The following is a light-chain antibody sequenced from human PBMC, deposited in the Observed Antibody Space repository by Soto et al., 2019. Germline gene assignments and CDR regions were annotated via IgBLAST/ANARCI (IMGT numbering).Light chain of an antibody. CDR3: QSYDSSLTVL. CDR2: DNN. CDR1: SSNIGAGYD. Sequence: QSVLTQPPSVSGAPGQRVTISCTGSSSNIGAGYDVHWYRQLRGTAPKLLIYDNNKRPSGVPDRFSGSKSGTSASLAITGLQAEDEADYYCQSYDSSLTVLFGGGTKVTVL. V-gene: IGLV1-40*01. J-gene: IGLJ2*01.